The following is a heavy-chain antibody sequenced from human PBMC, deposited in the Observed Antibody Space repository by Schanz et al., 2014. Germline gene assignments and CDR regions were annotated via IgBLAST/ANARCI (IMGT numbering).Heavy chain of an antibody. Sequence: QVQLVESGGGVVQPGGSLRLSCTASGFPFSDYFMAWIRQPPGRGLEWVSYIGNGGVTIYYADSVKGRFTISRDNSKNLLYLQMNSLRAEDTAVYYCTRDVRLDRRGNWFDPWGQGTLVTVSS. CDR3: TRDVRLDRRGNWFDP. V-gene: IGHV3-11*01. D-gene: IGHD1-1*01. J-gene: IGHJ5*02. CDR2: IGNGGVTI. CDR1: GFPFSDYF.